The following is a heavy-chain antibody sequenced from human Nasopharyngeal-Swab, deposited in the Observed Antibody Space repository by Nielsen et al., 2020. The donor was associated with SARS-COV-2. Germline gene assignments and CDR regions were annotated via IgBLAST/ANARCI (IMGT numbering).Heavy chain of an antibody. V-gene: IGHV3-11*01. CDR3: ARDAVGARGY. CDR2: ISSSGSTM. J-gene: IGHJ4*02. D-gene: IGHD1-26*01. Sequence: WIRQPPGKGLEWVSYISSSGSTMYYADSVKGRFTISRDNAKNSLYLQMNSLRAEDTAVYYCARDAVGARGYWGQGTLVTVSS.